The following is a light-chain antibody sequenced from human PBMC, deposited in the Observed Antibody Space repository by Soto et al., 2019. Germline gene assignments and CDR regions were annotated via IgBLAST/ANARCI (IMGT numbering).Light chain of an antibody. V-gene: IGKV3-20*01. J-gene: IGKJ1*01. Sequence: IVLTQSPGTLSLSPGERATLSCRSSQSISSSYLAWYQQKPGQDPRLLIYGASNRATAIPDRFSGSGSGTDFTLTISRLEPEEFAVYDCQQYDDSPGTVGQGTQVEIK. CDR2: GAS. CDR1: QSISSSY. CDR3: QQYDDSPGT.